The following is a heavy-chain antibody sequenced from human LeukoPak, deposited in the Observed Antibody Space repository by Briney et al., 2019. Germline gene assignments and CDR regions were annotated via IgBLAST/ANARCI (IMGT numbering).Heavy chain of an antibody. Sequence: PSETLSLTCTVSGYSISSAYYWGWIRQPPGKGLEWIASIYHSGSTYYNPSLKSRVTISVDTSKNQFSLKLSSVTAADTAVYYCARDRPGHGYSSGWYYFDYWGQGTLVTVSS. D-gene: IGHD6-19*01. V-gene: IGHV4-38-2*02. CDR2: IYHSGST. CDR3: ARDRPGHGYSSGWYYFDY. CDR1: GYSISSAYY. J-gene: IGHJ4*02.